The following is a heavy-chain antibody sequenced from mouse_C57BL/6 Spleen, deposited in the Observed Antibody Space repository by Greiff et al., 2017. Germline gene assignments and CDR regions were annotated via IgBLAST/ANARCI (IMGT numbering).Heavy chain of an antibody. J-gene: IGHJ4*01. V-gene: IGHV1-64*01. CDR2: IHPNSGST. CDR1: GYTFTSYW. D-gene: IGHD1-1*01. CDR3: ARWYYGSSHYSMDY. Sequence: QVQLQQPGAELVMPGASVKLSCKASGYTFTSYWMHWVKQRPGQGLEWIGMIHPNSGSTNYNEKFKSKATLTVAKSSSTAYMQLSSLTSEDSAVYYCARWYYGSSHYSMDYWCQGTSVTVSS.